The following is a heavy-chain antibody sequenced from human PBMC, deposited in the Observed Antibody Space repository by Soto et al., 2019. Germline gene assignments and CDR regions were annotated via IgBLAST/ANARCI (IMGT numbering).Heavy chain of an antibody. V-gene: IGHV4-34*01. J-gene: IGHJ5*02. CDR2: INHSGST. D-gene: IGHD2-21*02. Sequence: PSETLSLTCAVYGGSFSGYYWSWIRQPPGKGLEWIGEINHSGSTNYNPSLKSRVTISVDTSKNQFSLKLSSVTAADTAVYYCVRTAREGAVAPHWFDRCGQGTQVTVSS. CDR1: GGSFSGYY. CDR3: VRTAREGAVAPHWFDR.